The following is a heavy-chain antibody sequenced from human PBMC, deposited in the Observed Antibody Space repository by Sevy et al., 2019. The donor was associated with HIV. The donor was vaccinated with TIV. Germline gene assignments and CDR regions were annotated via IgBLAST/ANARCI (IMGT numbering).Heavy chain of an antibody. CDR1: GYTFTSYG. V-gene: IGHV1-18*01. CDR2: ISAYNGNT. D-gene: IGHD6-13*01. CDR3: ARDDKEDKYSSSWYGNWFDP. Sequence: ASVKVSCKASGYTFTSYGISWVRQAPGQGLEWMGWISAYNGNTNYAQKLQGRVTMTTDTSTSTAYMELRSLRSDDTAMYYCARDDKEDKYSSSWYGNWFDPWGQGTLVTVSS. J-gene: IGHJ5*02.